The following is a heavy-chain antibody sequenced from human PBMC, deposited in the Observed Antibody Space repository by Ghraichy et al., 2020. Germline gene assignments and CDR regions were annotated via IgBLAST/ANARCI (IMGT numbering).Heavy chain of an antibody. CDR2: IKSDRSDS. CDR1: GFSFSRHW. J-gene: IGHJ4*02. V-gene: IGHV3-7*01. Sequence: GGSLRLSCAASGFSFSRHWMSWVRQAPGKGLEWVASIKSDRSDSFYLDSVKGRFTISRDNAENSVSLEMTSLRVEDTAVYYCARDPYGDYKYGETDYWGRGTLVSVSS. D-gene: IGHD4-17*01. CDR3: ARDPYGDYKYGETDY.